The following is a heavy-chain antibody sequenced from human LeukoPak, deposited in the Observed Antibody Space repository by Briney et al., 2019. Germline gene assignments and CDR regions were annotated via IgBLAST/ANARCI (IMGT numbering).Heavy chain of an antibody. Sequence: PGGSLRLSCAASGFTLSSHWMNWVRQAPGKGLEWVANIKEDGSEKYYVDSEKGRFTISRDNAKNSLCLQMNSLRAEDTAIYYCVRSGGYWGQGTLVTVSS. CDR2: IKEDGSEK. CDR3: VRSGGY. J-gene: IGHJ4*02. D-gene: IGHD1-26*01. V-gene: IGHV3-7*05. CDR1: GFTLSSHW.